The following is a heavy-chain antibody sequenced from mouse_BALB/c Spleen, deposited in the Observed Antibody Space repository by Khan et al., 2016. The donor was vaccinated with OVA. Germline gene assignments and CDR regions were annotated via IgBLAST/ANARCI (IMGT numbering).Heavy chain of an antibody. CDR1: GYTFSSYW. D-gene: IGHD2-14*01. CDR2: ILPGSGST. Sequence: QVQLQQSGAELMKPGASVKISCKATGYTFSSYWIEWVKQRPGHGLEWIGEILPGSGSTNYNEKFKGKATFTADTSSNTAYMQLSSLTSEDSVVYYCARGAYYRYEGVDDWGQGTSVTVSS. CDR3: ARGAYYRYEGVDD. V-gene: IGHV1-9*01. J-gene: IGHJ4*01.